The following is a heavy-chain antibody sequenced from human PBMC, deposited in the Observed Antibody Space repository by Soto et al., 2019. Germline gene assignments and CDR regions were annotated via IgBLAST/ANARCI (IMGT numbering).Heavy chain of an antibody. J-gene: IGHJ6*02. CDR2: IYPGDSDT. CDR1: GYSFTSYW. V-gene: IGHV5-51*01. D-gene: IGHD3-16*01. Sequence: LKISCKGSGYSFTSYWIGWVRQMPGKGLEWMGIIYPGDSDTRYSPSFQGQVTISADKSISTAYLQWSSLKASDTAMYYCARARGGYYYYYGMDVWGQGTTVTVSS. CDR3: ARARGGYYYYYGMDV.